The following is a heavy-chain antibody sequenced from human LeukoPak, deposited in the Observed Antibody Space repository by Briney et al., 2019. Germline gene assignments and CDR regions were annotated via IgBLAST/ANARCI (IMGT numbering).Heavy chain of an antibody. CDR3: ARHVGSSPVFGY. CDR1: GGSISSSSYY. V-gene: IGHV4-39*01. Sequence: SETLSLTCTVSGGSISSSSYYWGWVRQPPGKGLEWIGSIYYSGSTYYNPSLKSRHTISVDTSKNQFSLKLSSVTAADTAVYYCARHVGSSPVFGYWGQGTLVTVSS. CDR2: IYYSGST. J-gene: IGHJ4*02. D-gene: IGHD6-6*01.